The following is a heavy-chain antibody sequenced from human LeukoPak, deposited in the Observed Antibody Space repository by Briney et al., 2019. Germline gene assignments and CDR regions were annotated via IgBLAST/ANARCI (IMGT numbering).Heavy chain of an antibody. CDR2: IQYDGTNK. Sequence: GGSLRLSCAASGFSFSNYGMHWVRQAPDKGLEWVTYIQYDGTNKYYADSVKGRFTISRDNSKNTLYLQMNSLRAEDSAVYYCAKDRNAYIGYDIDFWGQGTLLTVSS. V-gene: IGHV3-30*02. D-gene: IGHD3-22*01. J-gene: IGHJ4*02. CDR3: AKDRNAYIGYDIDF. CDR1: GFSFSNYG.